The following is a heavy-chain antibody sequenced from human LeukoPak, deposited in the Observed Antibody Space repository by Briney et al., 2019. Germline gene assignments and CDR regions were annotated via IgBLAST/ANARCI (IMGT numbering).Heavy chain of an antibody. V-gene: IGHV3-66*01. J-gene: IGHJ4*02. D-gene: IGHD6-19*01. Sequence: GGSLRLSCAASGLTVSSNYMTWVRQAPGKGLEWVSTLYTGGDTSYADSVKGRFTISRDNSKNTLYLQMNSLRAEDTAVYYCARKYSSGWFFDFWGQGTLVTVSS. CDR3: ARKYSSGWFFDF. CDR1: GLTVSSNY. CDR2: LYTGGDT.